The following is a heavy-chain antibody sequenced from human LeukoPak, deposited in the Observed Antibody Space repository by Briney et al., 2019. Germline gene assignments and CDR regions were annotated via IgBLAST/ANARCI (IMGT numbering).Heavy chain of an antibody. CDR2: IWYDGSNK. CDR3: AKAWGSSDWYHSFDP. V-gene: IGHV3-33*03. J-gene: IGHJ5*02. CDR1: GFTFSSYG. D-gene: IGHD6-19*01. Sequence: GGSLRLSCAASGFTFSSYGMHWVRQAPGKGLEWVAVIWYDGSNKYYADSVKGRFTISRDDSKNTLYLQMNSLSTEDTALYYCAKAWGSSDWYHSFDPWGQGTLVTASS.